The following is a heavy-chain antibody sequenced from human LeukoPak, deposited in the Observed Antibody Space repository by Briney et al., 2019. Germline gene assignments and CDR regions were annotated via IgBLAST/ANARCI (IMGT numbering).Heavy chain of an antibody. CDR1: GGSFSGYY. V-gene: IGHV4-34*01. CDR2: INHSGST. Sequence: SETLSLTXAVYGGSFSGYYWSWIRQPPGKGLEWIGEINHSGSTNYNPSLKSRVTTSVDTSKNQFSLKLSSVTAADTAVYYCARGQATVTRNWGQGTLVTVSS. CDR3: ARGQATVTRN. J-gene: IGHJ4*02. D-gene: IGHD4-11*01.